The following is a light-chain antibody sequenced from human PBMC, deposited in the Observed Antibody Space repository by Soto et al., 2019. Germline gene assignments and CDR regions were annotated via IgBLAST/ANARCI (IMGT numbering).Light chain of an antibody. CDR1: ISNIVNNY. CDR2: DNN. CDR3: GTWDSSLSAGYV. Sequence: QSVLTQPPWVSAAPGQKVPISCSGSISNIVNNYVSWYQQLPGTAPKLLIYDNNKRPSGIPDRFSGSKSGTSATLGITGLQTGEEADYYCGTWDSSLSAGYVFGTGTKVTVL. V-gene: IGLV1-51*01. J-gene: IGLJ1*01.